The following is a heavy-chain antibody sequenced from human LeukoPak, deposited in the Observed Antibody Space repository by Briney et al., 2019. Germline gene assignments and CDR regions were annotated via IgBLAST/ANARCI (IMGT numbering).Heavy chain of an antibody. J-gene: IGHJ4*02. CDR2: ISSSSSYI. CDR1: GFTFSSYS. D-gene: IGHD3-22*01. Sequence: PGGSLRLSCAASGFTFSSYSMNWVRQAPGKGLEWVSSISSSSSYIYYADAVKGRFTISQDNAKNSLYLQMNRLRAEDTAVYYCARDLQPSLYEDYYDSSGYYGYWGQGTLVTVSS. V-gene: IGHV3-21*01. CDR3: ARDLQPSLYEDYYDSSGYYGY.